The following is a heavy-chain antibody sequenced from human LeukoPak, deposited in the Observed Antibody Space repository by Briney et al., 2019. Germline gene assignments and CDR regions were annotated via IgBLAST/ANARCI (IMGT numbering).Heavy chain of an antibody. CDR3: ALYCSGGSCYHFDY. Sequence: GSSVKVSCKASGGTFSSYTISWVRQAPGRGLEWMGRIIPILGIANYAQKFQGRVTITADKSTSTAYMELSSLRSEDTAVYYCALYCSGGSCYHFDYWGQGTLVTVSS. V-gene: IGHV1-69*02. D-gene: IGHD2-15*01. CDR2: IIPILGIA. J-gene: IGHJ4*02. CDR1: GGTFSSYT.